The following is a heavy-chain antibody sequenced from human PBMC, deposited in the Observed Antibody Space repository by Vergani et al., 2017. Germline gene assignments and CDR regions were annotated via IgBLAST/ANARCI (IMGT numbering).Heavy chain of an antibody. V-gene: IGHV5-51*01. CDR3: AIHTTYTTS. CDR1: EYSFGNYW. Sequence: EVELVQSGPEMRKPGESLKISCKGSEYSFGNYWIGWVRQMPGKGLEWMGIIYPADSDTRYSPSFQGQVTISADKSISTALLQWDSLKASDTALYYCAIHTTYTTSWGQGTLVTVSS. J-gene: IGHJ5*02. CDR2: IYPADSDT. D-gene: IGHD1-1*01.